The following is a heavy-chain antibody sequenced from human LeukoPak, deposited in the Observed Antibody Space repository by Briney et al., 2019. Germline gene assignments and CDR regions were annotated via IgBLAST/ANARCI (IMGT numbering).Heavy chain of an antibody. V-gene: IGHV4-39*01. Sequence: SETLSLTCAVSGASISGSGYYLGWIRQPPGKGLEWIGNIYYTGNTYYNASLQSRVTISIDTSKSQFSLRLNSVTAADTAMYYCAKSGGYGLIDYWGQGTLVTVSS. D-gene: IGHD1-26*01. J-gene: IGHJ4*02. CDR3: AKSGGYGLIDY. CDR1: GASISGSGYY. CDR2: IYYTGNT.